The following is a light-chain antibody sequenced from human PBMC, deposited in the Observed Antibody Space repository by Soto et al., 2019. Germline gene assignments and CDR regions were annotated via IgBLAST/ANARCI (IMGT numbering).Light chain of an antibody. Sequence: QSVLTQPPSVSGAPGQRVSISCTGSTSNIGAPYDVHWYQHLPGTAPKLLIYGDNNRPSGVPDRFSGSKSGTSATLGITGFQTGDEADYYCGSWDSSLSAYVFGTGTKVTVL. V-gene: IGLV1-40*01. CDR1: TSNIGAPYD. J-gene: IGLJ1*01. CDR2: GDN. CDR3: GSWDSSLSAYV.